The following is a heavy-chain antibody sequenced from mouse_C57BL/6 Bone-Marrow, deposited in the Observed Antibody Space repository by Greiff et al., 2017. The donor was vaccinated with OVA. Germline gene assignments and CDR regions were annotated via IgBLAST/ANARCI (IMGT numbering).Heavy chain of an antibody. CDR1: GYTFTDYN. Sequence: EVKLQESGPELVKPGASVKIPCKASGYTFTDYNMDWVKQSHGKSLEWIGDINPNNGGTIYNQKFKGKATLTVDKSSSTAYMELRSLTSEDTAVYYCARVGGYGNYGGYYAMDYWGQGTSVTVSS. CDR3: ARVGGYGNYGGYYAMDY. D-gene: IGHD2-1*01. CDR2: INPNNGGT. J-gene: IGHJ4*01. V-gene: IGHV1-18*01.